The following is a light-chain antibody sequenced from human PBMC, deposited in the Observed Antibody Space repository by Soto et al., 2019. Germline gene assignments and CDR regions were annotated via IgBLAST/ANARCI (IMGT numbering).Light chain of an antibody. CDR2: EVS. Sequence: QSALTQPASVSGSPGQSITISCTGTSSDVGGYNYVSWYQQYPGKAPKLMIYEVSNRSSGVSNRFSGSKSGNTASLTISGLQAEDEADYYCTSYIRSSTLDYVFGTGTKLTVL. J-gene: IGLJ1*01. CDR1: SSDVGGYNY. CDR3: TSYIRSSTLDYV. V-gene: IGLV2-14*01.